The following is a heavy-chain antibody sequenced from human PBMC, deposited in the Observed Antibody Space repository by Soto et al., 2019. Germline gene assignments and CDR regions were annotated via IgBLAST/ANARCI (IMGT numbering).Heavy chain of an antibody. CDR3: ARAKTYAFVDY. V-gene: IGHV1-2*02. Sequence: AVKVSCNASGYTVSRFYINWVRQAPGHGLEWMGWINPNSGCTKSAEKFQGRVTMTRDTSTSTVYMELSSLRSEDTAVYYCARAKTYAFVDYWGQGTLVTVSS. CDR2: INPNSGCT. CDR1: GYTVSRFY. J-gene: IGHJ4*02. D-gene: IGHD3-3*02.